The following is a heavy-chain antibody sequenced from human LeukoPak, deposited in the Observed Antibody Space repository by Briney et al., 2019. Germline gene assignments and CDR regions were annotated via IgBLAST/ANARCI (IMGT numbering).Heavy chain of an antibody. Sequence: GGSLRLSCAASGFTFSSYAMSWVRQAPGKGLEWVSAISGSGGSTYYADSVRGRFTISRDNSKNTLYLQMNSLRAEDTAVYYCAKGIMHSGWYLDYWGQGTLVTVSS. J-gene: IGHJ4*02. CDR3: AKGIMHSGWYLDY. V-gene: IGHV3-23*01. CDR1: GFTFSSYA. D-gene: IGHD6-19*01. CDR2: ISGSGGST.